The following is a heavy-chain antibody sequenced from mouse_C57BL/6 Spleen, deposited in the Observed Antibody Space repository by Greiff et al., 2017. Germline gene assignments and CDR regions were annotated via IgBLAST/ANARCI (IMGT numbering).Heavy chain of an antibody. D-gene: IGHD1-1*01. J-gene: IGHJ4*01. Sequence: QVQLQQPGAELVMPGASVKLSCKASGYTFTSYWMHWVTQRPGQGLEWIGEIDPSDSYTNYNQKFKGNSTLTVDKSSSTAYMQLSSLTSEESAVYYCARGRHDYGSSPLDYWGRGTSGTVSS. CDR1: GYTFTSYW. CDR3: ARGRHDYGSSPLDY. V-gene: IGHV1-69*01. CDR2: IDPSDSYT.